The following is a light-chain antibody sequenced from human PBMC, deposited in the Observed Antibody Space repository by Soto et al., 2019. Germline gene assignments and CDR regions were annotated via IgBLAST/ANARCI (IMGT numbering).Light chain of an antibody. J-gene: IGKJ1*01. CDR3: QQYGDSPWT. CDR2: GAS. V-gene: IGKV3-20*01. Sequence: EIVLTQSPGTLSLSPGERATLSCRASQSVISSYLALYQQSPGQPPRLLIYGASYRATGIPDRFSGSGSGTDFTLTITRLEPEDFAVYYCQQYGDSPWTFGQGTKVEIK. CDR1: QSVISSY.